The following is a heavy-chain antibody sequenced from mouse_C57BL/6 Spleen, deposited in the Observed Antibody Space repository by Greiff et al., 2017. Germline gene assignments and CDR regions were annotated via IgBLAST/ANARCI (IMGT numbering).Heavy chain of an antibody. CDR3: GIEPYFDY. J-gene: IGHJ2*01. Sequence: QVQLKESGAELVKPGASVKISCKASGYAFSSYWMNWVKQRPGKSLEWIGQIYPGDGDTNYNGKFKGKATLTADKSSSTAYMQLSSLTSEDSAVXFCGIEPYFDYWGKGTTLTVSS. CDR1: GYAFSSYW. CDR2: IYPGDGDT. V-gene: IGHV1-80*01.